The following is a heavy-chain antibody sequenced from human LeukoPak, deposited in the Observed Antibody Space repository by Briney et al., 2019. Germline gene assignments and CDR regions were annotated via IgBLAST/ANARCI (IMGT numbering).Heavy chain of an antibody. CDR3: ARIRYTSIWYPDDY. CDR1: DGSISSYY. Sequence: PSETLSPTCTISDGSISSYYWSWIRQPAGKGLEWIGRIDTSGGINYNPSLKSRVTMSVDTSKNQFSLKLSSVTAADTAVYYCARIRYTSIWYPDDYWGQGTLVTVSS. V-gene: IGHV4-4*07. CDR2: IDTSGGI. D-gene: IGHD6-13*01. J-gene: IGHJ4*02.